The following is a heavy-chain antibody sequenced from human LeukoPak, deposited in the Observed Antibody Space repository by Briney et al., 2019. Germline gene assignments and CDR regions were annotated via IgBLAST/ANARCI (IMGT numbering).Heavy chain of an antibody. J-gene: IGHJ4*02. Sequence: GGSLRLSCAASGFTFSTYEMNWGRQAPVKGLEWVSYISSRGSTTYYADSVKGRFTISRDNAKNSLYLQMNSLRAEDTAVYYCQRGLTVGGQGTLVTVSS. CDR2: ISSRGSTT. D-gene: IGHD4-11*01. CDR3: QRGLTV. V-gene: IGHV3-48*03. CDR1: GFTFSTYE.